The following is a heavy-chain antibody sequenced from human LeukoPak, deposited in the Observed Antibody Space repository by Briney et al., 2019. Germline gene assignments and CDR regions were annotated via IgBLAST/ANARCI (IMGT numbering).Heavy chain of an antibody. V-gene: IGHV4-34*01. CDR3: ASSWRLRTIEK. J-gene: IGHJ4*02. Sequence: SETLPLTCAVYGGSFSGYYWSWIRQPPGKGLEWIGEINHSGSTNYNPSLKSRVTISVDTSKNQFSLKLSSVTAADTAVYYCASSWRLRTIEKWGQGTLVTVSS. D-gene: IGHD2-21*02. CDR2: INHSGST. CDR1: GGSFSGYY.